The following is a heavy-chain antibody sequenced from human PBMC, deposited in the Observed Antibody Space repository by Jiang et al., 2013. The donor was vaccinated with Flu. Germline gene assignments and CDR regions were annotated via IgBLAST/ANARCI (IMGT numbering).Heavy chain of an antibody. V-gene: IGHV4-34*01. J-gene: IGHJ4*02. CDR1: GGSFSGYY. D-gene: IGHD6-13*01. Sequence: TCAVYGGSFSGYYWSWIRQPPGKGLEWIGEINHSGSTNYNPSLKSRVTISVDTSKNQFSLKLSSVTAADTAVYYCARGVDSRGSWYPVDYWGQGTLVTVSS. CDR3: ARGVDSRGSWYPVDY. CDR2: INHSGST.